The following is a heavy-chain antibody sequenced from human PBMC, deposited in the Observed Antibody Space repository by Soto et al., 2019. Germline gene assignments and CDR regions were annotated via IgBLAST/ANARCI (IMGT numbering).Heavy chain of an antibody. J-gene: IGHJ5*02. Sequence: VQLVQSGAEVKKPGSSVKVSCKASGGTFSSYTISWVRQAPGQGLEWMGRIIPILGIANYAQKFQGRVTITADKSTSTAYMELSSLRSEDTAVYYCARDGGYSSGWYSGNWFDPWGQGTLVTVSS. CDR1: GGTFSSYT. D-gene: IGHD6-19*01. CDR2: IIPILGIA. V-gene: IGHV1-69*08. CDR3: ARDGGYSSGWYSGNWFDP.